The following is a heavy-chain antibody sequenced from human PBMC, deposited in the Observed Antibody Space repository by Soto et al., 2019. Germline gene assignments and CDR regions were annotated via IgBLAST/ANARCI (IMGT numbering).Heavy chain of an antibody. D-gene: IGHD3-16*01. CDR2: FVPLFGTT. Sequence: QLVQSGSEVKKPGSSVKVSCQASGGPSSGNLVTWLRQAPGQGLGGWGEFVPLFGTTNYAQRFSGRITITAEESTSTAYMELRTLRSDDTAVYYCATHGLGVSSPPYFDNWGQGTLVTVSS. CDR3: ATHGLGVSSPPYFDN. CDR1: GGPSSGNL. V-gene: IGHV1-69*01. J-gene: IGHJ4*02.